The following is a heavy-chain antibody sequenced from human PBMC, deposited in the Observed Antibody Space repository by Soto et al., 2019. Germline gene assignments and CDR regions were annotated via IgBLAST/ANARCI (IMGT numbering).Heavy chain of an antibody. J-gene: IGHJ5*02. CDR3: ARAYCSGGSCYRGLYNWFDP. Sequence: QVQLQESGPGLVKPSQTLSLTCTVSGGSISSGDYYWSWIRQPPGMGLEWIGYIYYSGSTYYNPSLKSRVTISVDTSKNQFSLKLSSVTAADTAVYYCARAYCSGGSCYRGLYNWFDPWGQGTLVTVSS. CDR1: GGSISSGDYY. D-gene: IGHD2-15*01. V-gene: IGHV4-30-4*01. CDR2: IYYSGST.